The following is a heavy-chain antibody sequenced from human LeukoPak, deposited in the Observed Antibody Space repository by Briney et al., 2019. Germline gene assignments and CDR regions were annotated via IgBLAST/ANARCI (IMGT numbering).Heavy chain of an antibody. Sequence: ASVKVSCKASGYTFTSYGISWVRQAPGQGLEWMGWISAYNGNTNYAQKLQGRVTMTTDTSTSTAYMELRSLRSDDTAVYYCARDVARGYSGYGIDVWGQGTTVTVSS. CDR1: GYTFTSYG. J-gene: IGHJ6*02. V-gene: IGHV1-18*01. D-gene: IGHD5-12*01. CDR2: ISAYNGNT. CDR3: ARDVARGYSGYGIDV.